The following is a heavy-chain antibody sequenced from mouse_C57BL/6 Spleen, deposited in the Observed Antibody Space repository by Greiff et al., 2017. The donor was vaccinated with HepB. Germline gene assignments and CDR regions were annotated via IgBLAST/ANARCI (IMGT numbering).Heavy chain of an antibody. D-gene: IGHD2-5*01. CDR1: GFTFTDYY. J-gene: IGHJ4*01. CDR2: IRNKANGYTT. Sequence: EVHLVESGGGLVQPGGSLSLSCAASGFTFTDYYMSWVRQPPGKALEWLGFIRNKANGYTTEYSASVKGRFTISSDNSQSILYLQMNALRAEDSATYDCARPYSNYGGVYAMDYWGQGTSVTVSS. V-gene: IGHV7-3*01. CDR3: ARPYSNYGGVYAMDY.